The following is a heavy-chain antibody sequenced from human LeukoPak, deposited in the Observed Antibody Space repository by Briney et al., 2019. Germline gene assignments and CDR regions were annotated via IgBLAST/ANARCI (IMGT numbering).Heavy chain of an antibody. D-gene: IGHD3-22*01. CDR3: AKSKAHYYDSSGYWYYFDY. Sequence: GGSLRLSCAASGFTFRSYWMHWVRQAPGKGPMWVARINSDGSSTSYADSVKGRFTISRDNARNTLYLQMNSLRAEDTAVYYCAKSKAHYYDSSGYWYYFDYWGQGTLVTVSS. J-gene: IGHJ4*02. CDR1: GFTFRSYW. CDR2: INSDGSST. V-gene: IGHV3-74*01.